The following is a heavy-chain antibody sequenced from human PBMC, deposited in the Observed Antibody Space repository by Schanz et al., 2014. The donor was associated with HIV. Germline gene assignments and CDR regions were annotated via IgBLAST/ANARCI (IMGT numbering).Heavy chain of an antibody. D-gene: IGHD3-10*01. CDR1: GFSFSYYG. J-gene: IGHJ3*02. CDR3: ARENPLYYYLHGGPFDI. Sequence: EVQLVESGGRLVKPGGSLRLSCAASGFSFSYYGMNWVRQAPGKGLEWVSSISSNSAYIYYADSLKGRFTISRDNANNSLYLQLNSLSAEDTAVYYCARENPLYYYLHGGPFDIWGQGTMVTVSS. V-gene: IGHV3-21*02. CDR2: ISSNSAYI.